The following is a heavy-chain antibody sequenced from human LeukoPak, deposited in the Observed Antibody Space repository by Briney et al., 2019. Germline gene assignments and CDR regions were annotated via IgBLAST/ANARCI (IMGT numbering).Heavy chain of an antibody. J-gene: IGHJ3*02. Sequence: SETLSLTCTVSGGSLSSYYWSWLRQPPGKGLEWIGYIYYSGSTNYNPSLKSRVTISVDTSKNQFSLKLSSVTAADTAVYYCAREGDSSGYNDAFDIWGQGTMVTVSS. V-gene: IGHV4-59*01. CDR2: IYYSGST. CDR1: GGSLSSYY. CDR3: AREGDSSGYNDAFDI. D-gene: IGHD3-22*01.